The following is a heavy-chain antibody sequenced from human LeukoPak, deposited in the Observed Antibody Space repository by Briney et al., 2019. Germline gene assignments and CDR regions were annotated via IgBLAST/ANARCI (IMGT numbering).Heavy chain of an antibody. Sequence: SETLSLTCTVSGGSISSSGYYWGWIRQPPGKALEWIGSIYYSGSTYYNPSLKSRVTISVDTSKNQFSLKLSSVTAADTAVYYCARHSRTVGSVGIDPWGQGTLVTVSS. J-gene: IGHJ5*02. D-gene: IGHD4-23*01. V-gene: IGHV4-39*01. CDR1: GGSISSSGYY. CDR2: IYYSGST. CDR3: ARHSRTVGSVGIDP.